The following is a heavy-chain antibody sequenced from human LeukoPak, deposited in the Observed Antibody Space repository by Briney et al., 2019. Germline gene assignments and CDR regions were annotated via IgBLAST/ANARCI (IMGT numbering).Heavy chain of an antibody. CDR2: ISWNSGSI. CDR1: GFTFDDYA. CDR3: AKDNDGYFDY. D-gene: IGHD3-16*01. J-gene: IGHJ4*02. Sequence: PGGSLRLSCAASGFTFDDYAMHWVRQAPGKGLEWVSGISWNSGSIGYADSVKGRFTISRDNAKNSLYLQMNSLRAEDMALNYCAKDNDGYFDYWGQGTLVTVSS. V-gene: IGHV3-9*03.